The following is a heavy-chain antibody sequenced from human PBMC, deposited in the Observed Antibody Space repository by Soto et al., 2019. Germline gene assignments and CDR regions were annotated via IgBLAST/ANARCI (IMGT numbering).Heavy chain of an antibody. CDR2: IIPIFGTA. V-gene: IGHV1-69*13. Sequence: ASVKVSCKASGGTFSSYAISWVRQAPGQGLEWMGGIIPIFGTANYAQKFQGRVTITADESTSTAYMELSSLRSEDTAVYYCARDRAKDCSGGSCYSFHYYGMDVWGQGTTVTVSS. CDR1: GGTFSSYA. D-gene: IGHD2-15*01. J-gene: IGHJ6*02. CDR3: ARDRAKDCSGGSCYSFHYYGMDV.